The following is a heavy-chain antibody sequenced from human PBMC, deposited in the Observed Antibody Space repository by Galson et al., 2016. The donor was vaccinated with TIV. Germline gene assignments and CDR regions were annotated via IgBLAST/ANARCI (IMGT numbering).Heavy chain of an antibody. J-gene: IGHJ3*02. CDR3: AKSFQYFYDNSGYFPYGFRI. D-gene: IGHD3-22*01. Sequence: SLRLSCAASGFTFSSWPMSWVRRAPGKGLEWVSAISASGGNTFYADSVKGRFTISRDNSKKTLYLQMDSLRAEDTAVYYCAKSFQYFYDNSGYFPYGFRIWGRGTMVTVSS. V-gene: IGHV3-23*01. CDR2: ISASGGNT. CDR1: GFTFSSWP.